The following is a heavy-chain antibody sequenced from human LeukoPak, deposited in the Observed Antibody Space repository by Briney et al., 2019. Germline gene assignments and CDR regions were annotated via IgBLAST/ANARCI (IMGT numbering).Heavy chain of an antibody. V-gene: IGHV3-74*01. CDR2: INSDGSST. J-gene: IGHJ4*02. CDR1: GFTFSSYW. Sequence: PGGSLRLSCAASGFTFSSYWMHWVRQAPGKGLVWVSRINSDGSSTSYADSVKGRFTISRDNAKNTLYLQMNSPRAEDTAVYYCAREFSYYGSGRPLDYWGQGTLVTVSS. CDR3: AREFSYYGSGRPLDY. D-gene: IGHD3-10*01.